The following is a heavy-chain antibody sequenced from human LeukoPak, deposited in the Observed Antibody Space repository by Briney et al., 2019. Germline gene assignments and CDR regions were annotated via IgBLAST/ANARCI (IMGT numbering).Heavy chain of an antibody. V-gene: IGHV3-30-3*01. CDR3: AKVYLPCASCYRGAFDN. Sequence: PGGSLRLSCAASGFTFSSYAMHWVRQAPGKGLEWVAVISYDGSNKYYADSVKGRFTISRDNSKNTLYLQMNSLRAEDTAVYYCAKVYLPCASCYRGAFDNWGQGTMVTVSS. J-gene: IGHJ3*02. D-gene: IGHD2-2*02. CDR1: GFTFSSYA. CDR2: ISYDGSNK.